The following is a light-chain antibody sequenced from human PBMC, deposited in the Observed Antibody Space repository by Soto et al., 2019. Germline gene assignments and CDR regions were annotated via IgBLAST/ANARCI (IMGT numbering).Light chain of an antibody. CDR1: SSDVGGYNY. Sequence: QSALTQPASVSGSPGQSITISCTGTSSDVGGYNYVSWYQQHPGKAPKLMIYEVSNRPSGVSNRFSGSKSGNTASLTISGLQAEVEADYYCSSYTSSSTQLVFGTGTKLTVL. J-gene: IGLJ1*01. V-gene: IGLV2-14*01. CDR3: SSYTSSSTQLV. CDR2: EVS.